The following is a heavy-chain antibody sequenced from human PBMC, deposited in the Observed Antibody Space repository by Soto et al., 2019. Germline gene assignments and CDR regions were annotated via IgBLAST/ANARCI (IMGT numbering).Heavy chain of an antibody. V-gene: IGHV4-30-4*01. CDR3: ARGTRDYFDTTGPGYGMDV. D-gene: IGHD3-22*01. CDR1: GDSISDVDYY. Sequence: QVQLQESGPGLVKPSQTLSLTCTVSGDSISDVDYYWSWVRQTPREGLEWIGAFYDSGTSYYIPSLKSPMTISVDSSKNQFSLTLTSVTAADTAVYYCARGTRDYFDTTGPGYGMDVWGQGTTVTVSS. J-gene: IGHJ6*02. CDR2: FYDSGTS.